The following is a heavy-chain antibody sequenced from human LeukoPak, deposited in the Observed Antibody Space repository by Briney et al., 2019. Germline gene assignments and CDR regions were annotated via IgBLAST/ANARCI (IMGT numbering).Heavy chain of an antibody. Sequence: PSETLSLTCTVSGGSISSSSYYWGWIRQPPGKGLEWIGSIYYSGSTYYNPSLKSRVTISVDTSKNQFSLKLSSVTAADTAVYYCARQGYQEMATTTGYFDYWGQGTLVTVSS. D-gene: IGHD5-24*01. CDR1: GGSISSSSYY. V-gene: IGHV4-39*01. CDR3: ARQGYQEMATTTGYFDY. CDR2: IYYSGST. J-gene: IGHJ4*02.